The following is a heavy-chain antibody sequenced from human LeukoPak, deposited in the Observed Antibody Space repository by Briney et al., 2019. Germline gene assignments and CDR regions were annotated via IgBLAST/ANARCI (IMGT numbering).Heavy chain of an antibody. CDR2: MNPNSGNT. Sequence: ASVKVSCKVSGYTLTELSMHWVRQATGQGLEWMGWMNPNSGNTGYAQKFQGRVTITRNTSISTAYMELSSLRSEDTAVYYCARGRGSSNYWGQGTLVTVSS. CDR1: GYTLTELS. CDR3: ARGRGSSNY. J-gene: IGHJ4*02. D-gene: IGHD6-6*01. V-gene: IGHV1-8*03.